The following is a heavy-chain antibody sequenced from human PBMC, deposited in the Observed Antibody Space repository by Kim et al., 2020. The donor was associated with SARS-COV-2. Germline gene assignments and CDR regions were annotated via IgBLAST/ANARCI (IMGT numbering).Heavy chain of an antibody. D-gene: IGHD2-2*01. CDR3: ARGDIVVVPAAMDLFYYYYGMDV. CDR1: GFTFSSYG. CDR2: ICYDGSNK. Sequence: GGSLRLSCAASGFTFSSYGMHWVRQAPGKGLEWVAVICYDGSNKYYADSVKGRFTISRDNSKNTLYLQMNSLRAEDTAVYYCARGDIVVVPAAMDLFYYYYGMDVWGQGTTVTVSS. J-gene: IGHJ6*02. V-gene: IGHV3-33*08.